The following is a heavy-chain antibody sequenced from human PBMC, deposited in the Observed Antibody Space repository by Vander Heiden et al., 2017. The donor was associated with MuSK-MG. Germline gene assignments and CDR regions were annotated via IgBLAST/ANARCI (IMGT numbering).Heavy chain of an antibody. J-gene: IGHJ6*03. D-gene: IGHD3-3*01. CDR1: GGSIGSSRYY. V-gene: IGHV4-39*01. CDR3: ARHETSGTYYFYMDV. Sequence: LQLQESGPGLVKPSETLSRTSTVSGGSIGSSRYYWGWLRPPPGKGLEWIGTIFYTGTTYCTPSLKSRVTIAVDTAKNQFSLNLRSVTAADTAVYYCARHETSGTYYFYMDVWGKGTTVTVS. CDR2: IFYTGTT.